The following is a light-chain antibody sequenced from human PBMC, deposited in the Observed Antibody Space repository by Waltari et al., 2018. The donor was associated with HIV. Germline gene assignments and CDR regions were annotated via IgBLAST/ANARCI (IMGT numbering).Light chain of an antibody. CDR1: ALSDQF. J-gene: IGLJ2*01. Sequence: YELPQPPSVSVSPGQTARITCSGNALSDQFGYWYRHKVGQAPVLIIFRSRERSPPVPARFSASESGTRFTLIISGVQAADEADYFCLSADGRGVRKFFGGGTRLTVL. CDR3: LSADGRGVRKF. CDR2: RSR. V-gene: IGLV3-25*03.